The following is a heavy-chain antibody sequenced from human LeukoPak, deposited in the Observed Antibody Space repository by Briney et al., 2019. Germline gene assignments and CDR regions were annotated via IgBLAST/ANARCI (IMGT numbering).Heavy chain of an antibody. CDR2: IRSKAYGGTT. CDR1: GFTFGDYA. V-gene: IGHV3-49*04. Sequence: GGSLRLSCTASGFTFGDYAMSWVRQAPGKGLEWVGFIRSKAYGGTTEYAASVKGRFTISRDDSKSIAYLQMNSLKTEDTAVYYCTRVALWGYNGMDVWGQGTTVTVSS. J-gene: IGHJ6*02. CDR3: TRVALWGYNGMDV. D-gene: IGHD7-27*01.